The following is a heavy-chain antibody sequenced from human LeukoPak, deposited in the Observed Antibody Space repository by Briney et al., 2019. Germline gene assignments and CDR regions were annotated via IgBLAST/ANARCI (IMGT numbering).Heavy chain of an antibody. Sequence: GGSLRLSCAASGSTFSSYGMHWVRQAPGKGLEWVAVIWYDGSNKYYADSVKGRFTISRDNSKKTLYLQMNVMSAEDTAVYYCARVSAVGYFDYWGQGPLVMVSS. CDR3: ARVSAVGYFDY. CDR1: GSTFSSYG. J-gene: IGHJ4*02. CDR2: IWYDGSNK. D-gene: IGHD6-19*01. V-gene: IGHV3-33*01.